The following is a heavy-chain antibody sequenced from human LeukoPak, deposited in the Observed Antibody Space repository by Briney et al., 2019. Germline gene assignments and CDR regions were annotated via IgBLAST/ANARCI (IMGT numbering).Heavy chain of an antibody. CDR3: ARVDCSSTTCTYYYYGLDV. V-gene: IGHV3-30-3*01. D-gene: IGHD2-2*01. J-gene: IGHJ6*02. CDR2: ISYDGSNK. Sequence: PGGSLRLSCAASGFTFSSYAMHWVRQAPGKGLEWVAVISYDGSNKYYADSVKGRFTISRDNSKNTLYLQMNSLRAEDTAVYYCARVDCSSTTCTYYYYGLDVWGQGTTVTVSS. CDR1: GFTFSSYA.